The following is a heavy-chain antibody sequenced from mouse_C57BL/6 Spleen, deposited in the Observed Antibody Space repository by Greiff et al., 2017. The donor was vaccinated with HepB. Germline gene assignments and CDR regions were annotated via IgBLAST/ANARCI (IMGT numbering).Heavy chain of an antibody. V-gene: IGHV1-69*01. CDR2: IDPSDSYT. Sequence: QVQLQQPGAELVMPGASVKLSCKASGYTFTSYWMHWVKQRPGQGLEWIGEIDPSDSYTNYNQKFKGKSTLTVDKSSSTAYMQLSSLTSEDSAVYYCARVGTDDYGGFDYWGQGTTLTVSS. J-gene: IGHJ2*01. D-gene: IGHD2-4*01. CDR1: GYTFTSYW. CDR3: ARVGTDDYGGFDY.